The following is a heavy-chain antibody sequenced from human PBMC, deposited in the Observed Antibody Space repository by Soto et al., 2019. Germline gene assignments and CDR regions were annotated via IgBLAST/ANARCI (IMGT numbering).Heavy chain of an antibody. CDR3: ASPTRYCSSTSCALGGDAFDI. Sequence: PGESLKISCKGSGYSFTSYWIGWVRQMPGKGLEWMGIIYPGDSDTRYSRSFQGQVTISADKSISTAYVQWSSLKASDTAMDYCASPTRYCSSTSCALGGDAFDIWGQGTMVTVSS. D-gene: IGHD2-2*01. CDR2: IYPGDSDT. V-gene: IGHV5-51*01. CDR1: GYSFTSYW. J-gene: IGHJ3*02.